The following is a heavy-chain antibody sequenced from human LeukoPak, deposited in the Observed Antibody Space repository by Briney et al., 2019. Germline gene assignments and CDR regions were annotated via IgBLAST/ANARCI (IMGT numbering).Heavy chain of an antibody. CDR2: IIPIFGTA. CDR1: GGTFSSYA. V-gene: IGHV1-69*06. Sequence: SVKVSCKASGGTFSSYAISWVRQAPGQGLEWMGGIIPIFGTANYAQKFQGRVTITADKFTSTAYMELSSLRSEDTAVYYCARGPLRYFDWLWAPNWFDPWGQRTLVTVSS. J-gene: IGHJ5*02. CDR3: ARGPLRYFDWLWAPNWFDP. D-gene: IGHD3-9*01.